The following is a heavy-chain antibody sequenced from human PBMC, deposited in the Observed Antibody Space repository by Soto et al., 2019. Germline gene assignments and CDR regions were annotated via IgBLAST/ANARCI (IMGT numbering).Heavy chain of an antibody. D-gene: IGHD3-9*01. Sequence: AGGSLRLSCTASGFTFGDYAMSWVRQAPGKGLEWVGFIRSKAYGGTTEYAASVKGRFTISRDDSKSIAYLQMNSLKTEDTAVYYCTREGVLRYFDWLPTYYFDYWGQGTLVTVSS. CDR1: GFTFGDYA. CDR3: TREGVLRYFDWLPTYYFDY. V-gene: IGHV3-49*04. CDR2: IRSKAYGGTT. J-gene: IGHJ4*02.